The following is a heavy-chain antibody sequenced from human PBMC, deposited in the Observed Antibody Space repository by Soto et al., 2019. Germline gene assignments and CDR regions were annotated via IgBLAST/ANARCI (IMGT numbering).Heavy chain of an antibody. V-gene: IGHV3-48*01. J-gene: IGHJ5*02. CDR3: ARHPERIAQIGWFDP. CDR2: ISSSSSTI. Sequence: GGSLRLSCAASGFTFSSYSMNWVRPAPGKGLEWVSYISSSSSTIYYADSVKGRFTISRDNAKNSLYLQMNSLRAEDTAVYYCARHPERIAQIGWFDPWGQGTLVTVSS. CDR1: GFTFSSYS. D-gene: IGHD6-13*01.